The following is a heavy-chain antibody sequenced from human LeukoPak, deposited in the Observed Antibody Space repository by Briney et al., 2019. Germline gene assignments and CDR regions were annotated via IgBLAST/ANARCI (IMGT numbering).Heavy chain of an antibody. CDR3: ARDRDGAGKNDAFDI. CDR2: ISGSRGST. Sequence: GGSLRLSCAASGFTFSSYAMNWVRQAPGKGLEWVSAISGSRGSTYYADSVKGRFTISRDNSKNTLYLHMNTLRAEDTAVYYCARDRDGAGKNDAFDIWGQGTMVTVSS. V-gene: IGHV3-23*01. D-gene: IGHD3-10*01. J-gene: IGHJ3*02. CDR1: GFTFSSYA.